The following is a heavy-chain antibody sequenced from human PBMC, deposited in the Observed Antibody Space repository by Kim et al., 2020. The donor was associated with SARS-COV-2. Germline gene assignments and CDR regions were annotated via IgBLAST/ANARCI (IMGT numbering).Heavy chain of an antibody. V-gene: IGHV4-59*13. D-gene: IGHD3-3*01. Sequence: SETLSLTCTVSGGSISSYYWSWIRQPPGKGLEWIGYIYYSGSTNYNPSLKSRVTISVDTSKNQFSLKLSSVTAADTAVYYCAGTLYYDFWSGLGTLSYYYGMDVWGQGTTVTVSS. J-gene: IGHJ6*02. CDR2: IYYSGST. CDR1: GGSISSYY. CDR3: AGTLYYDFWSGLGTLSYYYGMDV.